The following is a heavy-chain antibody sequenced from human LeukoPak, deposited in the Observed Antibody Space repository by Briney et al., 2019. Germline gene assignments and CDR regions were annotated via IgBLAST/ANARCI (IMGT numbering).Heavy chain of an antibody. CDR1: GFTFNTYG. Sequence: GGSLRLSCAASGFTFNTYGMHWARQAPGKGLEWVAFISYDGSTKYYADSVKGRFTISRDNSKNTQYLQMNSLRAEDTAVYYCAKDLSIHYYSRGFDPWGQGTLVTVSS. V-gene: IGHV3-30*18. J-gene: IGHJ5*02. D-gene: IGHD3-22*01. CDR3: AKDLSIHYYSRGFDP. CDR2: ISYDGSTK.